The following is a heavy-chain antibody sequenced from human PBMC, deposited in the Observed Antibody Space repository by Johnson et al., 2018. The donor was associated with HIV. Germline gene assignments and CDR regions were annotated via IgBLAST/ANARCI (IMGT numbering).Heavy chain of an antibody. J-gene: IGHJ3*02. V-gene: IGHV3-43D*03. CDR1: GFTFSSYA. D-gene: IGHD3-22*01. CDR3: ARDVANYYDPGAFDI. Sequence: VQLVESGGGLVQPGGSLRLSCAASGFTFSSYAMSWVRQAPGKGLEWVSLISWAGGSTYYADSVKGRFTISRDNSKNSLYLQMNSLRAEDTALYYCARDVANYYDPGAFDIWGQGTMVTVSS. CDR2: ISWAGGST.